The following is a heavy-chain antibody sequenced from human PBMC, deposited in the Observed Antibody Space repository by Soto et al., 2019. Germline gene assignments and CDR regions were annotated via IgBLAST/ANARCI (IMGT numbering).Heavy chain of an antibody. CDR3: ARQGGYCSSNSCHRSRLDL. J-gene: IGHJ5*02. D-gene: IGHD2-2*01. CDR2: IYYSGTT. CDR1: GGSISTSSYY. Sequence: ETLSLTCTVSGGSISTSSYYWAWIRQPPGKGLEWLGSIYYSGTTYYNPSLKSRVTISVDRSKNQFSLNLSLVTAADTALFYCARQGGYCSSNSCHRSRLDLWGQGTPVTVSS. V-gene: IGHV4-39*01.